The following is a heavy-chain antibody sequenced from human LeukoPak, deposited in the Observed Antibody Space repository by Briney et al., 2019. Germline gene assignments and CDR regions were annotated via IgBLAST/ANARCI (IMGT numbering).Heavy chain of an antibody. V-gene: IGHV3-30-3*01. J-gene: IGHJ4*02. D-gene: IGHD3-3*01. CDR2: ISHDESIK. CDR1: GFIFSSYA. CDR3: ACIRITIFGVVSRSCDY. Sequence: GGSLRLSCAASGFIFSSYAMHWVRQTPGKGLEWVAVISHDESIKLYAESVKGRFTISRDNSKNTLYVQMNSLRAEDAAVYYCACIRITIFGVVSRSCDYWGQGTLVTVSS.